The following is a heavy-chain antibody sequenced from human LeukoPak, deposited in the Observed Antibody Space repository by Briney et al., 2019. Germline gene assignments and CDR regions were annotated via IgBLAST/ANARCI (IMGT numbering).Heavy chain of an antibody. V-gene: IGHV4-59*01. CDR3: ARDPGATGDFDY. J-gene: IGHJ4*02. CDR1: GGSISSYY. D-gene: IGHD1-26*01. CDR2: IYYSGST. Sequence: SETLSLTCTVSGGSISSYYWSWIRQPPGKGLDWIGYIYYSGSTNYNPSLKSRVTISVDTSKNQFSLKLSSVTAADTAVYYCARDPGATGDFDYWGQGTLVTVSS.